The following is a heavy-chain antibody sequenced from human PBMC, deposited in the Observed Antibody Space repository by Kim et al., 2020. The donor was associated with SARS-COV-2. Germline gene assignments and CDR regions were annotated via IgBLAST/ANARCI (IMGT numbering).Heavy chain of an antibody. J-gene: IGHJ4*02. CDR1: GGSISSSNW. CDR3: ARGRGKKYSTPGAWYYFDY. V-gene: IGHV4-4*02. Sequence: SETLSLTCAVSGGSISSSNWWSWVRQPPGKGLEWIGEIYHSGSTNYNPSLKSRVTISVDKSKNQFSLKLSSVTAADTAVYYCARGRGKKYSTPGAWYYFDYWGQGTLVTVSS. CDR2: IYHSGST. D-gene: IGHD6-6*01.